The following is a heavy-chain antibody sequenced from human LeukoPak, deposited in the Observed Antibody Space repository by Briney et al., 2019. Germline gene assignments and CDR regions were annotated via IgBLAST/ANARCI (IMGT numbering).Heavy chain of an antibody. D-gene: IGHD6-19*01. CDR2: IIPIFGTA. V-gene: IGHV1-69*13. Sequence: GASVKVSCKASGGTFSSYAISWVRQAPGQGLEWMGGIIPIFGTANYAQKFQGRVTITADESTSTAYMELSSLRSEDTAVYYCARDLGIAVVGSRSAEYFQHWGQGTLVTVSS. CDR3: ARDLGIAVVGSRSAEYFQH. J-gene: IGHJ1*01. CDR1: GGTFSSYA.